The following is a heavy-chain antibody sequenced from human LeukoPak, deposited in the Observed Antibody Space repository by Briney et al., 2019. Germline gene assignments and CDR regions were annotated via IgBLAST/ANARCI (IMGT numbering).Heavy chain of an antibody. Sequence: GGSLRLSCAVSGFTFSSYSMNWVRQAPGKGLEWVSSISSSSSYIYYADSVKGRFTISRDNAKNSLYLQMNSLRAEDTAVYYCARGKRSHDTSGYFHAFYYYGMDVWGQGTTVTVCS. J-gene: IGHJ6*02. D-gene: IGHD3-22*01. V-gene: IGHV3-21*01. CDR3: ARGKRSHDTSGYFHAFYYYGMDV. CDR2: ISSSSSYI. CDR1: GFTFSSYS.